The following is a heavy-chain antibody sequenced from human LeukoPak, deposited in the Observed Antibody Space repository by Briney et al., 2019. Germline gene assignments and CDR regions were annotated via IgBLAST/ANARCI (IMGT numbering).Heavy chain of an antibody. CDR1: RFTFSSYS. CDR2: ITSGSSYI. V-gene: IGHV3-21*01. D-gene: IGHD2/OR15-2a*01. CDR3: ARDLGVVSHYYFDY. J-gene: IGHJ4*02. Sequence: GGSLRLSCAASRFTFSSYSMNWVRQAPGKGLEWVSSITSGSSYIYYADSVKGRFTISRDNAKSSLFLQMYSLRAEDTAVYYCARDLGVVSHYYFDYWGQGTLVTVSS.